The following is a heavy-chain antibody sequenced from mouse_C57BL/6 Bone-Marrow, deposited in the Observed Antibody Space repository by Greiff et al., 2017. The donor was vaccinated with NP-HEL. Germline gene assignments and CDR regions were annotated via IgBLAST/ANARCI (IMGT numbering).Heavy chain of an antibody. CDR2: IWSGGST. Sequence: VKVVESGPGLVQPSQSLSITCTVSGFSLTSYGVHWVRQSPGKGLEWLGVIWSGGSTDYNAAFISRLSISKDNSKSQVFFKMNSLQADDTAIYYCASDLYGFFFAYWGQGTLVTVSA. CDR1: GFSLTSYG. J-gene: IGHJ3*01. V-gene: IGHV2-2*01. CDR3: ASDLYGFFFAY. D-gene: IGHD2-2*01.